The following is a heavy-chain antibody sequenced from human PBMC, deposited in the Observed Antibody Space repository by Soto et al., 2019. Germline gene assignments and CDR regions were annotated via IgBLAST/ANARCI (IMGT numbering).Heavy chain of an antibody. D-gene: IGHD2-15*01. J-gene: IGHJ4*02. V-gene: IGHV3-23*01. CDR2: ISGSGDTT. Sequence: GGSLRISCAASGFTFSSCAMTWVRQAPGKGLEWVLCISGSGDTTYYADSVKGRFTISRDTSKNTVYLQMNSLRADDTAVYYCAKGHPGGSCYSGLDCWGQGTLVTVSS. CDR3: AKGHPGGSCYSGLDC. CDR1: GFTFSSCA.